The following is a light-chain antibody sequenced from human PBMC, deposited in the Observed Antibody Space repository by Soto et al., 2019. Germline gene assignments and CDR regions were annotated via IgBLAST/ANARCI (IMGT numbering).Light chain of an antibody. J-gene: IGLJ1*01. V-gene: IGLV2-23*02. CDR2: EVN. CDR1: NSDVGNYNL. CDR3: YSYAGGDTYYV. Sequence: QSALTQPASVSGSPGQSITISCTGTNSDVGNYNLVSWYQQHPGKAPKLIIYEVNKRPSGVSSRFSGSKSGNTASLTIFGLQAEDEADYYCYSYAGGDTYYVFGTGTKVPVL.